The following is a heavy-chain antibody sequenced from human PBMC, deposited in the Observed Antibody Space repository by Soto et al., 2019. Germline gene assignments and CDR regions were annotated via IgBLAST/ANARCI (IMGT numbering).Heavy chain of an antibody. D-gene: IGHD3-3*01. CDR1: GGTFSSYA. CDR2: IIPIFGTA. CDR3: ARRGYLEGLLSAPDYYYGMDV. J-gene: IGHJ6*02. V-gene: IGHV1-69*13. Sequence: SVKVSCKASGGTFSSYAISWVRQAPGQGLEWMGGIIPIFGTANYAQKFQGRVTITADESTSTAYMELSSLRSEDTAVYYCARRGYLEGLLSAPDYYYGMDVWGQGTTVTVSS.